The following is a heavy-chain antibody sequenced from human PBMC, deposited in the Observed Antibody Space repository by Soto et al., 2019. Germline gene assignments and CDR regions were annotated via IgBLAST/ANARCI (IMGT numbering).Heavy chain of an antibody. CDR3: ARDVGYGDYVAHWYFDL. CDR2: INPNSGGT. D-gene: IGHD4-17*01. CDR1: GYTFTGYY. J-gene: IGHJ2*01. Sequence: QVQLVQSGAEVKKPGASVKVSCKASGYTFTGYYMHWVRQAPGQGLEWMGWINPNSGGTNYAQKFQGWVTMTRDTYISTAYMELSRLRSDDTSVYYCARDVGYGDYVAHWYFDLWGRGTLVTVSS. V-gene: IGHV1-2*04.